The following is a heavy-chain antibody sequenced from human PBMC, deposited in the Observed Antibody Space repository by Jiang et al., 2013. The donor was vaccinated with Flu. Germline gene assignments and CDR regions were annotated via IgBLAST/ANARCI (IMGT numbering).Heavy chain of an antibody. J-gene: IGHJ5*02. CDR1: GGSITNYF. Sequence: SLTCNVSGGSITNYFWSWVRQPPGKGLEWIGHISYSGDTKYNPSLKSRVTISIGASKKDFSMKLTSVTVADTAIYFCAKMMGARIYNWFDPWGQGILVTVSS. CDR3: AKMMGARIYNWFDP. V-gene: IGHV4-59*01. D-gene: IGHD1-26*01. CDR2: ISYSGDT.